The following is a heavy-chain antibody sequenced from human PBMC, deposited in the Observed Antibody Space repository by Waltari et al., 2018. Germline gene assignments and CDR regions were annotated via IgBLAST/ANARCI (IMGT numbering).Heavy chain of an antibody. D-gene: IGHD3-22*01. CDR2: IKQDGREK. CDR1: GFTFSSYW. CDR3: ARPYDSSGYDAFDI. Sequence: EVQLVESGGGLVQPGGSLRLSCAASGFTFSSYWMSWVRQAPGKGLEWVGNIKQDGREKYYGDAVKGRFTIARDNAKNSLYLQMNSLRAEDTAVYYCARPYDSSGYDAFDIWGQGTMVTVSS. J-gene: IGHJ3*02. V-gene: IGHV3-7*01.